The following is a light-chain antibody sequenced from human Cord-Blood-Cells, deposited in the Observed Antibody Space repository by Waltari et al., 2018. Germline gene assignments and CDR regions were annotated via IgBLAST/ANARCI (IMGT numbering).Light chain of an antibody. CDR3: NSRDSSGNHLV. CDR2: GKN. CDR1: SLRSYY. V-gene: IGLV3-19*01. Sequence: SSELTQYPAVSVALGQTVRITCQGDSLRSYYASWYQQKPGQAPVLVIYGKNNRPSGIPDRFSGSRSGNTASLTITGAQAEDEADYYCNSRDSSGNHLVFGGGTKLTVL. J-gene: IGLJ3*02.